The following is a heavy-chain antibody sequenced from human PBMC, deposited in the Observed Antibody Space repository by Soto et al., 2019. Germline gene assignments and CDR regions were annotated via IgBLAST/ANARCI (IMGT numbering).Heavy chain of an antibody. CDR2: ITPLFGTA. V-gene: IGHV1-69*13. CDR3: ARGVHDDSSGYYYFY. J-gene: IGHJ4*02. CDR1: GGTFSSYA. D-gene: IGHD3-22*01. Sequence: SVKVSCKASGGTFSSYAIDWLRQAAGQGLEWMGGITPLFGTAKHAQKFQGRITITADESTRTAYMELRSLRSEDTAVYYCARGVHDDSSGYYYFYWGQGTLVTVSS.